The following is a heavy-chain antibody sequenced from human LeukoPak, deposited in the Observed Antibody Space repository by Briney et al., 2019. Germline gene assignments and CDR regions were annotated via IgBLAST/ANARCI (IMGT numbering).Heavy chain of an antibody. CDR2: ISPRSDFT. J-gene: IGHJ4*02. CDR3: SAQPESLAGAMYS. Sequence: GGSLRLSCTASGFSFSSHSMTWVRQAPGKGLDWVSTISPRSDFTFYADSVKGRFTVSRDNSRNTLYLHVSTLRAEDTAVYYCSAQPESLAGAMYSWGQGALVTVSS. D-gene: IGHD6-19*01. CDR1: GFSFSSHS. V-gene: IGHV3-23*01.